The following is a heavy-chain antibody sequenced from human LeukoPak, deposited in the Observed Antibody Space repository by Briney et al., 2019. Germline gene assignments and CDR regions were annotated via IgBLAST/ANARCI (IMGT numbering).Heavy chain of an antibody. CDR2: INPNSGGT. Sequence: ASVKVSCKASGYTFTGYYIHWVRQAPGQGLEWMGWINPNSGGTNYAQKFQGRVTMTRDTSISTAYMELSRLRSDDTAVYYCARDQGDCSGGTCYYYYYYMDVWGKGTTVTVSS. D-gene: IGHD2-15*01. CDR3: ARDQGDCSGGTCYYYYYYMDV. J-gene: IGHJ6*03. V-gene: IGHV1-2*02. CDR1: GYTFTGYY.